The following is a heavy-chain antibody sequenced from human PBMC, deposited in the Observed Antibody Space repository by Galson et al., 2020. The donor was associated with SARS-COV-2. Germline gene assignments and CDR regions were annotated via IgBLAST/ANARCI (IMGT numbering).Heavy chain of an antibody. Sequence: GGSLRLSCAVSGFTVSSHYINWVRQAPGKGLEWVSIIYSGGTTDYADPVKGRFTISKDNSKNTVYLQMNSLRVEDSALYYCAISYFKTPYYNMDVWGQGTTVTVS. CDR3: AISYFKTPYYNMDV. D-gene: IGHD3-10*01. V-gene: IGHV3-53*01. J-gene: IGHJ6*02. CDR1: GFTVSSHY. CDR2: IYSGGTT.